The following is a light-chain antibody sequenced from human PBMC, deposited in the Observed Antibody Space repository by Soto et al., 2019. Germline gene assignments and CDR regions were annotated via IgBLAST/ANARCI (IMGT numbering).Light chain of an antibody. V-gene: IGKV1-39*01. Sequence: IQMTQSPSSLSASVGDRVIITCRSNHSINNYLNWYQQRPGKDAKLLIFAASTLQSSVPSRFSGSGYGRVFTLTINSLQAEDFVTYYRQQSYSTLGTFGRGTKVEI. J-gene: IGKJ2*01. CDR2: AAS. CDR3: QQSYSTLGT. CDR1: HSINNY.